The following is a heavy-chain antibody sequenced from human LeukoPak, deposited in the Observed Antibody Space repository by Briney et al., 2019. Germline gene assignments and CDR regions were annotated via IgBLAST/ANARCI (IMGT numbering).Heavy chain of an antibody. CDR2: ISVSGRTT. CDR1: GFTFSSYA. V-gene: IGHV3-23*01. J-gene: IGHJ4*02. D-gene: IGHD3-22*01. Sequence: GGSLSLSCAASGFTFSSYAMSWVRQAPGEGLEWVSVISVSGRTTFYPDSVKRRFTIARNNSNNTLYLQMNGLRPEDTAVYYCAKLPPGYDASGPIDYWGQGTLVTVSS. CDR3: AKLPPGYDASGPIDY.